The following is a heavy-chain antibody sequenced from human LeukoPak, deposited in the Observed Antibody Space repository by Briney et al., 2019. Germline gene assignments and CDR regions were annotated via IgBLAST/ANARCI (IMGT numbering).Heavy chain of an antibody. V-gene: IGHV4-34*01. CDR3: ARGSPLGLPYGGYDNDGPYYFDY. CDR1: GGSFSLDN. J-gene: IGHJ4*02. Sequence: SDTLSHTCVAYGGSFSLDNWSLIRQPPGQGLESFGETNHSGSTNYNPSLKSRVAISLDTSKNQFSLKLSSLTAADTAVYYCARGSPLGLPYGGYDNDGPYYFDYWGQGTLVTVSS. CDR2: TNHSGST. D-gene: IGHD5-12*01.